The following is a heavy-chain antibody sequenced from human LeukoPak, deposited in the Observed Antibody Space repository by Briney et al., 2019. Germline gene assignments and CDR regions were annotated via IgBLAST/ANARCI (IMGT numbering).Heavy chain of an antibody. CDR1: GFTVSSNY. Sequence: GGSLRLSCAASGFTVSSNYMSWVRQAPGKGLEWVSVIYSGGSTYYADSVKGRFTISRDNSKNTLYLQTNSLRAEDTAVYYCARYYYDSSGYYYWFDPWGQGTLVTVSS. J-gene: IGHJ5*02. V-gene: IGHV3-53*01. CDR2: IYSGGST. D-gene: IGHD3-22*01. CDR3: ARYYYDSSGYYYWFDP.